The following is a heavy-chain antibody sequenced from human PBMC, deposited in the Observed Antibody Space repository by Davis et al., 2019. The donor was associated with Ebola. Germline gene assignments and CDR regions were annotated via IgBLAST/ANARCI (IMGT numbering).Heavy chain of an antibody. Sequence: MPSETLSLTCTVSGGSISSYYWSWIRQPPGKGLEWIGYIYYSGSTNYNPSLKSRVTIPVDTSKNQFSLKLSSVTAADTAVYYCARDGPYCGGDCYWGWFDPWGQGTLVTVSS. CDR3: ARDGPYCGGDCYWGWFDP. V-gene: IGHV4-59*01. CDR1: GGSISSYY. CDR2: IYYSGST. J-gene: IGHJ5*02. D-gene: IGHD2-21*02.